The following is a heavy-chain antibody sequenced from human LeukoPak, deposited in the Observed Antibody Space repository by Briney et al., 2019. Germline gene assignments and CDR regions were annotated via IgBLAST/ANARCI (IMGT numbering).Heavy chain of an antibody. CDR3: ARDGSSGYFFY. J-gene: IGHJ4*02. CDR2: INHSGST. Sequence: PSETLSLTCAVYGGSFSGYYWSWIRQPPGKGLEWIGEINHSGSTNYNPSLKSRVTISVDTSKNQFSLKLSSVTAADTAVYYCARDGSSGYFFYWGQGTLVTVSS. V-gene: IGHV4-34*01. D-gene: IGHD3-22*01. CDR1: GGSFSGYY.